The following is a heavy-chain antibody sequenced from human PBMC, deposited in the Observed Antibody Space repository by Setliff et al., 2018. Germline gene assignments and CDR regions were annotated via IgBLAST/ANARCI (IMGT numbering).Heavy chain of an antibody. Sequence: GGSLRLSCAASGFTFSSYAMNWVRQAPGKGLEWVSFISSSGGTTYDADSVKGRFTISRDNSKNTLYLQMNSLRAEDTAVYYCGRGSFVGATIGYGYWGQGTLVTVSS. D-gene: IGHD1-26*01. J-gene: IGHJ4*02. CDR3: GRGSFVGATIGYGY. CDR2: ISSSGGTT. V-gene: IGHV3-23*01. CDR1: GFTFSSYA.